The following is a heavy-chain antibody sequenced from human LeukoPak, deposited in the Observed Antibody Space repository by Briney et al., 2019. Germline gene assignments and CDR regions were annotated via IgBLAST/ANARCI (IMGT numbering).Heavy chain of an antibody. V-gene: IGHV4-59*01. D-gene: IGHD3-16*01. CDR1: GGSISSYY. CDR2: IYYSGST. CDR3: ARGFGGAAAPSDY. Sequence: SETLSLTCTVSGGSISSYYWSWIRQPRGKGLEWIGYIYYSGSTNYNPSLKSRVTISVDTSKNQFSLKLSSVTAADTAVYYCARGFGGAAAPSDYWGQGTLVTVSS. J-gene: IGHJ4*02.